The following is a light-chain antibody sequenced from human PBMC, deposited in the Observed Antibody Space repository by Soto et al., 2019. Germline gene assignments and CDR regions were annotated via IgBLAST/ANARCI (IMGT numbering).Light chain of an antibody. J-gene: IGKJ5*01. CDR1: QSDTSY. CDR2: DAS. V-gene: IGKV3-20*01. CDR3: QQNGISIT. Sequence: EVVLTLSPATLSLSPEYRATLSFMASQSDTSYLAWYQQKPGQAPRLLIYDASSRATGIPDRFSGSWSGTDFTLTISVLEAEDFAVYYCQQNGISITFGQGTRLEIK.